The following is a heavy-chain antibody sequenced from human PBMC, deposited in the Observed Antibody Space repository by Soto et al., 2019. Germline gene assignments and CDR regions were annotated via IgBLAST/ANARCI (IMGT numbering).Heavy chain of an antibody. Sequence: GGSLRLSCAASGFTFSSYAMHWVRQAPGKGLEWVAVISYDGSNKYYADSVKGRFTISRNNSKNTLYLQMNSLRAEDTAVYYCARVGGVDSGSYTFDIWGQGTMVTVSS. D-gene: IGHD1-26*01. V-gene: IGHV3-30-3*01. CDR2: ISYDGSNK. CDR1: GFTFSSYA. J-gene: IGHJ3*02. CDR3: ARVGGVDSGSYTFDI.